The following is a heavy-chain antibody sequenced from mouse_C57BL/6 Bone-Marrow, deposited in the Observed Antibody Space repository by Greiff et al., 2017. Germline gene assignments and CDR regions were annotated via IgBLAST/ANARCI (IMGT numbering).Heavy chain of an antibody. D-gene: IGHD1-1*01. CDR2: IRSKSSNYAT. CDR1: GFTFNTYA. CDR3: VRDYGSSYDYAMDY. Sequence: EVQRVESGGGLVQPKGSLKLSCAASGFTFNTYAMHWVRQAPGKGLEWVARIRSKSSNYATYYADSVKDRFTISRDDSQSMLYLQMNNLKTEDTAMYYCVRDYGSSYDYAMDYWGQGTSVTVSS. V-gene: IGHV10-3*01. J-gene: IGHJ4*01.